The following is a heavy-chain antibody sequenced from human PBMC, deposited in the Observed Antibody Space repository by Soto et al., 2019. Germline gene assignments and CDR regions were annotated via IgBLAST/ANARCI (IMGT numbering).Heavy chain of an antibody. CDR3: ARVPDY. CDR2: IYHGGSS. J-gene: IGHJ4*02. D-gene: IGHD2-2*01. CDR1: GGSVSTSNW. V-gene: IGHV4-4*02. Sequence: SETLSLTCVVSGGSVSTSNWWNWVRQPPGKGLEWIGEIYHGGSSNYNPSLKSRVTMSVDKSKNQVSLKLTSVTAADTAVYYCARVPDYWGQGILVTVS.